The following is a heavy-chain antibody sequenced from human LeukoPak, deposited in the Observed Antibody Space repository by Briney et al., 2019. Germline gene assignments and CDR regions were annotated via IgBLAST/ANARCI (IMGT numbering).Heavy chain of an antibody. CDR3: ARGNGGYAAY. D-gene: IGHD5-12*01. CDR1: GGSISSYY. J-gene: IGHJ4*02. V-gene: IGHV4-59*01. CDR2: IYYSGST. Sequence: SETLSLTCTVSGGSISSYYWSWIRQPPEKGLEWIGYIYYSGSTNYNPSLKSRVTISVDTSKNQFSLKLSSVTAADTAIFYCARGNGGYAAYWGQGTLVTVSS.